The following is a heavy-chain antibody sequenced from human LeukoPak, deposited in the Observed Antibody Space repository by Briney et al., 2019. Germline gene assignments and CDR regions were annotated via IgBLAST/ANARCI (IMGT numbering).Heavy chain of an antibody. D-gene: IGHD1-14*01. CDR1: GFTFSSHS. J-gene: IGHJ4*02. Sequence: GALRLSCAASGFTFSSHSIHWVRQAQGTGLVWVSSVKSDGTATNYADSVKGRFTISRDNAKNTLYLQMNSLRVEDTAVYYCVRKFATGDWGQGTLVTVSS. V-gene: IGHV3-74*01. CDR3: VRKFATGD. CDR2: VKSDGTAT.